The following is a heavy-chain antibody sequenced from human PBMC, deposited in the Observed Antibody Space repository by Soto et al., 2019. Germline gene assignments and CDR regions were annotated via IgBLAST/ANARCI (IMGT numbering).Heavy chain of an antibody. CDR3: ARDLCDFSAETYYYMDV. CDR1: GYTFTSYY. Sequence: QVQLVQSGAEVKKPGASVKVSCKASGYTFTSYYMHWVRQAPGQGLEWLGIINPSGGSTSYAQKFQGRVTMTRDTSTSTVYMELSSLRSEDTAVYYCARDLCDFSAETYYYMDVWGKGTTVTVSS. V-gene: IGHV1-46*03. CDR2: INPSGGST. D-gene: IGHD3-3*01. J-gene: IGHJ6*03.